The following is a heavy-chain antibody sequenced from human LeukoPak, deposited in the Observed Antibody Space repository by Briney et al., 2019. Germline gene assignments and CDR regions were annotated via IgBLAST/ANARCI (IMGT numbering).Heavy chain of an antibody. D-gene: IGHD4-17*01. J-gene: IGHJ6*03. CDR3: ARVPPNGDYWWTYYYYYYMDV. V-gene: IGHV3-21*01. CDR1: GFTFSSYE. Sequence: GGSLRLSCAASGFTFSSYEMNWVRQAPGKGLEWVSSISSSSSYIYYADSVKGRFTISRDNAKNSLYLQMNSLRAEDTAVYYCARVPPNGDYWWTYYYYYYMDVWGKGTTVTVSS. CDR2: ISSSSSYI.